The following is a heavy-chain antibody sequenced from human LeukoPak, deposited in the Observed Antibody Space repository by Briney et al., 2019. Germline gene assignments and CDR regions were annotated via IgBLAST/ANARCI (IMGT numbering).Heavy chain of an antibody. Sequence: PSETLSLTCAVYGGSFSGYYWSWIRQPPGKGLEWIGEINHSGSTNYNPSLKSRVTISVDTSKNLFSLKLSSVTAADTAVYYCARGGRRGIAVAGTFDYWGQGTLVTVSS. J-gene: IGHJ4*02. CDR2: INHSGST. CDR3: ARGGRRGIAVAGTFDY. CDR1: GGSFSGYY. D-gene: IGHD6-19*01. V-gene: IGHV4-34*01.